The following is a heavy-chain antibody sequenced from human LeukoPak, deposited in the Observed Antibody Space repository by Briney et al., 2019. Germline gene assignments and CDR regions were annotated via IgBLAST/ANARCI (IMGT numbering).Heavy chain of an antibody. CDR1: GFTFSSYA. J-gene: IGHJ4*02. CDR2: ISDSGGST. CDR3: AKDASRRPSDY. Sequence: PGGSLRLSCAASGFTFSSYAMNWFRQAPGKGLEWVSFISDSGGSTYYAESVKGRFTISRDNSKNTLYLQMSSLRAEDTAIYYCAKDASRRPSDYWGPGTLVTVSS. V-gene: IGHV3-23*01. D-gene: IGHD2-2*01.